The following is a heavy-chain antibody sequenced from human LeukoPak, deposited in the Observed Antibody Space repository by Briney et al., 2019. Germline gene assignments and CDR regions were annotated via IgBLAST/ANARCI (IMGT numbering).Heavy chain of an antibody. CDR1: GFTFSSYA. D-gene: IGHD3-10*01. Sequence: GGSLRLSCAASGFTFSSYAMHWVRQAPGKGLEWVAVISYDGSNKYYADSVKGRFTISRDNSKNTLYLEVISLTAEDTAVYYCAKDDAWLRFGEWSQGTLVTVSS. CDR3: AKDDAWLRFGE. J-gene: IGHJ4*02. V-gene: IGHV3-30*04. CDR2: ISYDGSNK.